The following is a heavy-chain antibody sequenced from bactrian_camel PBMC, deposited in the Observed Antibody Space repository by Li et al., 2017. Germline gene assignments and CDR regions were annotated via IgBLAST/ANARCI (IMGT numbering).Heavy chain of an antibody. V-gene: IGHV3-2*01. D-gene: IGHD5*01. CDR2: LDTSAVAT. CDR3: ATGPYGLGADLGY. Sequence: HVQLVESGGGSVQAGGSLRLSCAASRYIDGRYCMGWFRQAPGKERDEVASLDTSAVATYSDSVKGRFTISQDNAKNTVYLQMNSLKTEDTALYYCATGPYGLGADLGYRAQGTQVTVS. CDR1: RYIDGRYC. J-gene: IGHJ6*01.